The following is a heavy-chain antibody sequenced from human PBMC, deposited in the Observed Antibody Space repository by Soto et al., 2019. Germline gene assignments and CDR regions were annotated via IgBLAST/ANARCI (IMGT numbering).Heavy chain of an antibody. CDR3: ARHSYDVWSGYYHSHFDY. D-gene: IGHD3-3*01. V-gene: IGHV4-39*01. J-gene: IGHJ4*02. CDR1: GGSISSSSYY. Sequence: PSETLSLTCTVSGGSISSSSYYWGWIRQPPGKGLEWIGSIYYSGSTYYNPSLKSRVTISVDTSKNQFSLKLSSVTAADTAVYYCARHSYDVWSGYYHSHFDYWGPGTLVTLSS. CDR2: IYYSGST.